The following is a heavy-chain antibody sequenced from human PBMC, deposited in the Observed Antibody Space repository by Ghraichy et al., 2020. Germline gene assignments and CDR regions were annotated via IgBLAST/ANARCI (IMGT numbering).Heavy chain of an antibody. CDR1: GGTFSSYA. V-gene: IGHV1-69*13. Sequence: SVKVSYKASGGTFSSYAISWVRQAPGQGLEWMGGIIPIFGTANYAQKFQGRVTITADESTSTAYMELSSLRSEDTAVYYCARSNTLNYYGSGSYPHYYYYGMDVWGQGTTVTVSS. J-gene: IGHJ6*02. D-gene: IGHD3-10*01. CDR3: ARSNTLNYYGSGSYPHYYYYGMDV. CDR2: IIPIFGTA.